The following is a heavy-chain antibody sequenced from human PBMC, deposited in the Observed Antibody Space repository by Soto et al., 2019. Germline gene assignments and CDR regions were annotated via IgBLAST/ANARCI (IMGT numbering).Heavy chain of an antibody. CDR3: ATSSQAADYYYYYGMDV. Sequence: QVQLQESGPGLVKPSQTLSLTCTVSGGSISSGDYYWSWIRQPPGKGLEWIGYIYYSGSTYHNPSLKSRVTISVDTSKNQFSLKLSSVTAADTAVYYCATSSQAADYYYYYGMDVWGQGTTVTVSS. D-gene: IGHD2-2*01. V-gene: IGHV4-30-4*01. CDR1: GGSISSGDYY. J-gene: IGHJ6*02. CDR2: IYYSGST.